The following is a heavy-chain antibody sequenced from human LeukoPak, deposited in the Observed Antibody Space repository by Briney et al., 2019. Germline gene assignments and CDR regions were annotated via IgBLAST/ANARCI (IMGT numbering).Heavy chain of an antibody. CDR3: AKVPHGDYAVDY. V-gene: IGHV3-30*18. CDR2: ISYDGSNK. D-gene: IGHD4-17*01. CDR1: GFTFSSYG. Sequence: GGSLSLSCAASGFTFSSYGMHWVRQAPGKGLEWVAVISYDGSNKYYADSVKGRFTISRDNSKNTLYLQMNSLRAEDTAVYYCAKVPHGDYAVDYWGQGTLVTVSS. J-gene: IGHJ4*02.